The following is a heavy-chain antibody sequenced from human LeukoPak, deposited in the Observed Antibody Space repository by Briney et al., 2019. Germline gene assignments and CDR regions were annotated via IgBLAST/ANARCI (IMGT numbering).Heavy chain of an antibody. J-gene: IGHJ6*03. D-gene: IGHD3-3*01. Sequence: SETLSLTCTVSGGSLSSSSYYWGWLRQPPGKGLEWIGSIYYSGSSYYNPSLKSRVTISVDTSKNQFSLKLSSVTAADTAVYYCARTYDPYYYYYMDVWGKGTTVTVSS. CDR3: ARTYDPYYYYYMDV. V-gene: IGHV4-39*07. CDR1: GGSLSSSSYY. CDR2: IYYSGSS.